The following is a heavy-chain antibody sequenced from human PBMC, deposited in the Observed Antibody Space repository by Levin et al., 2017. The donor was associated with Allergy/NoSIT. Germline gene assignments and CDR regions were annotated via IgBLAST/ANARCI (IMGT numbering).Heavy chain of an antibody. CDR3: ARGLQLRYFDWLLEARDAFDI. J-gene: IGHJ3*02. V-gene: IGHV1-2*02. Sequence: ASVKVSCKASGYTFTGYFMHWVRQAPGQGLEWMGWINPNSGGTNYAQKFQGRVTMTRDTSISTAYMELSRLRSDDTAVYYCARGLQLRYFDWLLEARDAFDIWGQGTMVTVSS. CDR2: INPNSGGT. CDR1: GYTFTGYF. D-gene: IGHD3-9*01.